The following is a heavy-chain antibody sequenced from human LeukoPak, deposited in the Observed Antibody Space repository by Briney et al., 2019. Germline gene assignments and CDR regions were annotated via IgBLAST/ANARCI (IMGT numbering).Heavy chain of an antibody. D-gene: IGHD3-3*01. CDR2: VSGSGDST. CDR3: ATQMGPSYYDFWSGYPRFDY. V-gene: IGHV3-23*01. Sequence: PEGSLRLSCAASGFTFSNYAMSWVRQAPGKGLEWVSGVSGSGDSTYYADSVKGRFTISRDNSKNTLYLQMNSLRAEDTAVYYCATQMGPSYYDFWSGYPRFDYWGQGTLVTVSS. CDR1: GFTFSNYA. J-gene: IGHJ4*02.